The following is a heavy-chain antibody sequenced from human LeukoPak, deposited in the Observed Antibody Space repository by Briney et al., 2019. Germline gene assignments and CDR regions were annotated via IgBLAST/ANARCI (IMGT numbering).Heavy chain of an antibody. CDR2: ISSSSSYI. J-gene: IGHJ3*02. D-gene: IGHD1-26*01. CDR1: GFTFSSYS. Sequence: GGSLRLSCAASGFTFSSYSMNWVRQAPGKGLEWVSSISSSSSYIYYADSVKGRFTISRGNAKNSLYLQMNSLRAEDTAVYYCARARARGAFDIWGQGTMVTVSP. CDR3: ARARARGAFDI. V-gene: IGHV3-21*01.